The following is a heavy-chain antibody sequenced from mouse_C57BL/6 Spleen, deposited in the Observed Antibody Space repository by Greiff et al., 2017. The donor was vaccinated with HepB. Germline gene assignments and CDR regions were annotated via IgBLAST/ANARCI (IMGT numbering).Heavy chain of an antibody. J-gene: IGHJ4*01. D-gene: IGHD2-3*01. CDR2: IYPRSGNT. Sequence: VQLQESGAELARPGASVKLSCKASGYTFTSYGISWVKQRTGQGLEWIGEIYPRSGNTYYNEKFKGKATLTADKSSSTAYMELRSLTSEDSAVYFCARWLLFYAMDYWGQGTSVTVSS. CDR3: ARWLLFYAMDY. CDR1: GYTFTSYG. V-gene: IGHV1-81*01.